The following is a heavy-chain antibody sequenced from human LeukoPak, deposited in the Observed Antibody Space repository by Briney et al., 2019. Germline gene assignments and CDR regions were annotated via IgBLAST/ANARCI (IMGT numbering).Heavy chain of an antibody. J-gene: IGHJ4*02. Sequence: GGSLRLSCAASGFTFTSYSMEWVRQAPGKGLERVSSIGGSGNYIYYADSVKGRFTISRDNAKNSLYLQMNSLRAEDTAVYYCARATTEAGISATGTAYWGQGTLVTVSS. CDR2: IGGSGNYI. CDR1: GFTFTSYS. CDR3: ARATTEAGISATGTAY. V-gene: IGHV3-21*01. D-gene: IGHD6-13*01.